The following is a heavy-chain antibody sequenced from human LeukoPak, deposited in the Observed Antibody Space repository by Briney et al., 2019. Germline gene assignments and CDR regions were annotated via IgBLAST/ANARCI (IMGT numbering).Heavy chain of an antibody. V-gene: IGHV4-59*01. J-gene: IGHJ4*02. CDR3: ARGDVWLRLKFDY. CDR1: GGSISSYY. CDR2: IYYSGST. Sequence: SETLSLTCTVSGGSISSYYWSWIRQPPGKGLEWIGYIYYSGSTNYNPSLKSRVTISVDTSKNQFSLKLSSVTAADTAVYYCARGDVWLRLKFDYWGQGTLVTVSS. D-gene: IGHD5-12*01.